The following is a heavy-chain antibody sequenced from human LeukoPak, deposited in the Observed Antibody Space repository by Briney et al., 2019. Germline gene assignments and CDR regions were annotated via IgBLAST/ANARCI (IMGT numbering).Heavy chain of an antibody. CDR3: AKDSPGPITMVRGSMDV. V-gene: IGHV3-23*01. Sequence: PGGSLRLSCAASGFTFSSYAMSWVRQAPGKGLEWVSAISGSGGSTYYADSVKGRFTISRDNSKNTLYLQMNSLRAEDTAVYYCAKDSPGPITMVRGSMDVWGQGTTVTVSS. CDR1: GFTFSSYA. D-gene: IGHD3-10*01. CDR2: ISGSGGST. J-gene: IGHJ6*02.